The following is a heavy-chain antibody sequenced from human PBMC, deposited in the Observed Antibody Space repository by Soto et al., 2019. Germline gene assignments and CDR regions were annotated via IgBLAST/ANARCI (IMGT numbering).Heavy chain of an antibody. CDR2: IYYSGST. V-gene: IGHV4-39*01. D-gene: IGHD6-19*01. J-gene: IGHJ3*02. CDR1: GGSISSSSYY. CDR3: ARQPAEQYSSGWYCSAAFDI. Sequence: SETLSLTCTVSGGSISSSSYYWGWIRQPPGKGLEWIGSIYYSGSTYYNPSLKSRVNISVYTSKNQFSLKLSSVTAADTAVYYCARQPAEQYSSGWYCSAAFDIWGQGTMVTVSS.